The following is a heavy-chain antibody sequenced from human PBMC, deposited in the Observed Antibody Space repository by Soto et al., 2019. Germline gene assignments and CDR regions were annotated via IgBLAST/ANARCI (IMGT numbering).Heavy chain of an antibody. V-gene: IGHV1-18*01. CDR3: ARDERSYCCGDSCYGYFYY. D-gene: IGHD2-15*01. CDR2: ISGYNGNT. J-gene: IGHJ4*02. CDR1: GYTFSNYG. Sequence: ASVKVSCKASGYTFSNYGVSWVRQAPGQGLEWMGWISGYNGNTKYAQRVQGRVTMTTDTSTSTAYMELRSLRSDDTAVYYCARDERSYCCGDSCYGYFYYCGLGNLVPVSS.